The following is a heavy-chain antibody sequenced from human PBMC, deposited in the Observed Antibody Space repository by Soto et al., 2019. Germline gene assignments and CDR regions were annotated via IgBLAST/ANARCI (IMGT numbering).Heavy chain of an antibody. J-gene: IGHJ5*02. V-gene: IGHV4-4*02. CDR3: ASGGDYTWHT. Sequence: QVQLQESGPGLVKPSGTLSLTCAVSGGSVSGDSWWSWVRQPPGKGLEWIGEIFRSGTTNYNPSLQRRITISIDKSKHPFPLKLTSVTAADTAVYYCASGGDYTWHTWGQGTLVTVSS. D-gene: IGHD4-17*01. CDR1: GGSVSGDSW. CDR2: IFRSGTT.